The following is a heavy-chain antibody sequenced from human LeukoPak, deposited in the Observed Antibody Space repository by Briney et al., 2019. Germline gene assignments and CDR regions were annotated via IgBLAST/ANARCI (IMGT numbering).Heavy chain of an antibody. CDR1: GYTFTSYD. V-gene: IGHV1-8*01. D-gene: IGHD3-3*01. Sequence: GASVKFSCKASGYTFTSYDINWVRKATGQGLEWMGWMNPNSGNTGYAQKFQGRVTMTRNTSISTAYMELSSLRSEDTAVYYCARGRTEWPNLNWFDPWGQGTLVTVSS. CDR2: MNPNSGNT. CDR3: ARGRTEWPNLNWFDP. J-gene: IGHJ5*02.